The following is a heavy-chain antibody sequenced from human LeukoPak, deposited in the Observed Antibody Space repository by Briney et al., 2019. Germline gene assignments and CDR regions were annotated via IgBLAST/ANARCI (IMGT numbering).Heavy chain of an antibody. CDR2: IIPIFGTA. V-gene: IGHV1-69*01. CDR3: ASLGVFYDSSGYYSY. D-gene: IGHD3-22*01. Sequence: GSSVKVSCKASGGTFSSYAISWVRQAPGQGLEWMGGIIPIFGTANYAQKFQGRVTITADESTSTAYMELSSLRSEDTAVYYCASLGVFYDSSGYYSYWGQGTLVTVSS. CDR1: GGTFSSYA. J-gene: IGHJ4*02.